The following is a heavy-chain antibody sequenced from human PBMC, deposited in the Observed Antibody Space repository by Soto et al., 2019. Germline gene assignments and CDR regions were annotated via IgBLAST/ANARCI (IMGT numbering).Heavy chain of an antibody. Sequence: SVKVSCKASGGTFSSYTISWVRQAPGQGLEWMGRIIPILGIANYAQKFQGRVTITADKSTSTAYMELSSLRSEDTAVYYCARAFGAGTSGGGNFDYWGQGTLVTVSS. CDR2: IIPILGIA. D-gene: IGHD6-19*01. J-gene: IGHJ4*02. V-gene: IGHV1-69*02. CDR1: GGTFSSYT. CDR3: ARAFGAGTSGGGNFDY.